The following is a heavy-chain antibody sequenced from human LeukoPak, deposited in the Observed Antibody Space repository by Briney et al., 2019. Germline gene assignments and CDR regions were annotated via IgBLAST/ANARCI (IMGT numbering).Heavy chain of an antibody. J-gene: IGHJ4*02. V-gene: IGHV5-51*01. D-gene: IGHD2-15*01. CDR3: ARLVGYCSGGSCYHFDY. CDR2: IYPGDSGT. CDR1: GYSFTSYW. Sequence: GESLKISCKGSGYSFTSYWIGWVRQMPGKGLEWMGIIYPGDSGTRYSPSFQGQVTISADKSISTAYLQWSSLKAPDTAMYYCARLVGYCSGGSCYHFDYWGQGTLVTVSS.